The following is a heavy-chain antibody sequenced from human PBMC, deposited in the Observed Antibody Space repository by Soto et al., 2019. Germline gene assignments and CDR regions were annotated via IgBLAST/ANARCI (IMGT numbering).Heavy chain of an antibody. CDR1: GGSFSGYY. Sequence: QVQLQQWGAGLLKPSETLSLTCAVYGGSFSGYYWSWIRQPPGKGLEWIGEINHSGSTNYNPSLKSRVTISVDTSKNQFSLKLSSVTAADTAVYYCARATYYYGSGSGFDPWGQGTLVTVSS. CDR2: INHSGST. D-gene: IGHD3-10*01. J-gene: IGHJ5*02. V-gene: IGHV4-34*01. CDR3: ARATYYYGSGSGFDP.